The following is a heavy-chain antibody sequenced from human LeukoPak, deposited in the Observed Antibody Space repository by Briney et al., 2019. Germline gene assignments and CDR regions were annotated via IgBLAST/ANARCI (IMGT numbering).Heavy chain of an antibody. Sequence: GGSLRLSCVGSGFTVSSNYMGWVRQAPGKGLEWVSTIYGGGGTYYADSVKGRFTISRDNSKNTLYLQMNSLRAEDTAVYYCARVYSSSWYAVDYWGQGTLVTVSS. CDR1: GFTVSSNY. J-gene: IGHJ4*02. V-gene: IGHV3-53*05. CDR2: IYGGGGT. CDR3: ARVYSSSWYAVDY. D-gene: IGHD6-13*01.